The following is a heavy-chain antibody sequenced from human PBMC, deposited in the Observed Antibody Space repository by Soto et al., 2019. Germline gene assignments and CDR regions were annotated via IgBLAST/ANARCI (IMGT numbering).Heavy chain of an antibody. CDR2: ISGSGGST. J-gene: IGHJ5*02. D-gene: IGHD6-19*01. CDR1: GFTFNNSA. Sequence: EVQLLESGGGLVQPGGSLRLSCAASGFTFNNSAMTWVRQAPGKGLEWVSGISGSGGSTYHADSVKGRFTISRDNSKNTLYLQMNSLRAEDTSIYYCAKIVGSSGWSWFDPWGQGTLVTVSS. CDR3: AKIVGSSGWSWFDP. V-gene: IGHV3-23*01.